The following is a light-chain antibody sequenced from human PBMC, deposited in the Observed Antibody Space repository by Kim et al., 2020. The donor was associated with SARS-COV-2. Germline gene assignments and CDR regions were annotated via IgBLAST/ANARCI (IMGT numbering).Light chain of an antibody. V-gene: IGLV2-8*01. CDR2: EVN. Sequence: QSALTQPPSASGSPGQSVTIYCTGTSSDVGGYNYVSWYQQHPGKAPKLMIYEVNKRPSGVPDRFSGSKSGNTASLTVSGLQAEDEADYYCSSYAGSNSFVFGTGTKVTVL. CDR3: SSYAGSNSFV. J-gene: IGLJ1*01. CDR1: SSDVGGYNY.